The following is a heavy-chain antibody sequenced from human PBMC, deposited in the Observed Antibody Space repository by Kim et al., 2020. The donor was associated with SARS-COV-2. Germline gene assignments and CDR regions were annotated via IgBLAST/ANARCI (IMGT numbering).Heavy chain of an antibody. V-gene: IGHV3-11*05. J-gene: IGHJ5*02. D-gene: IGHD3-10*01. CDR3: ARDREVTGYYGSTSFYYNWFDP. CDR2: ISTSSSYT. CDR1: GFTFSDYY. Sequence: GGSLRLSCAASGFTFSDYYMSWIRQAPGKGLEWVSYISTSSSYTNSADSVKGRFTISRDNAKNSLYLQMNSLRAEDTAVYYCARDREVTGYYGSTSFYYNWFDPWGQGTLVTVSS.